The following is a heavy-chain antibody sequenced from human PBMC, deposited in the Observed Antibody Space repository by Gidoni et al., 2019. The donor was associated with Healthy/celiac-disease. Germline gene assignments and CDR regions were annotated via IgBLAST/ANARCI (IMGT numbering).Heavy chain of an antibody. D-gene: IGHD6-19*01. CDR3: AKAEVAGTIWFDP. V-gene: IGHV3-23*01. Sequence: GFTFSSYAMSWVRQAPGKGPEWVSAISGSGGSTYYADSVKGRFTISRDNSKNTLYLQMNSLRAEDTAVYYCAKAEVAGTIWFDPWGQGTLVTVSS. CDR2: ISGSGGST. CDR1: GFTFSSYA. J-gene: IGHJ5*02.